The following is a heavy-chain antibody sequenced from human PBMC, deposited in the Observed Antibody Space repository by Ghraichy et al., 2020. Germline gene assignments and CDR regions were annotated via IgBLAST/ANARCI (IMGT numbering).Heavy chain of an antibody. V-gene: IGHV1-46*03. D-gene: IGHD6-13*01. Sequence: ASVKVSCKASGYIFTSYYMHWVRQAPGQGLEWMGIIYPSGGSTTYAQKFQGRVTMTRDTSTSTVHLELSSLRSEDTAVYYCASSIAAAGTYGVAYYYYGVDVWGQGTTVTVSS. CDR1: GYIFTSYY. CDR2: IYPSGGST. J-gene: IGHJ6*02. CDR3: ASSIAAAGTYGVAYYYYGVDV.